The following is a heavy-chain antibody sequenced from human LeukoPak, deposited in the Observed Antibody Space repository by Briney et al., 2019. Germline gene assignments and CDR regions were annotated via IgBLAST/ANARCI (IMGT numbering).Heavy chain of an antibody. CDR2: IKQDGSEK. Sequence: GGSLRLSCAVSGFTFSSYWMSWVRQAPGKGLEWVANIKQDGSEKYYVDSVKGRFTISRDNAKNSLYLQMNSLRAEDTAVYYCARDLYRIVVIPHYFDYWGQGTLVTVSS. D-gene: IGHD3-22*01. CDR1: GFTFSSYW. V-gene: IGHV3-7*01. CDR3: ARDLYRIVVIPHYFDY. J-gene: IGHJ4*02.